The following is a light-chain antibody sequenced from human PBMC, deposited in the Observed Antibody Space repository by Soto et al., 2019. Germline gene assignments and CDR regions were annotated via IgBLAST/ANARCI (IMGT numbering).Light chain of an antibody. CDR3: QQYNNWPPDRT. CDR1: QIVGSN. V-gene: IGKV3-15*01. J-gene: IGKJ1*01. CDR2: GAS. Sequence: EIVMTQSPATLSVSPGDRAALSCRASQIVGSNLAWYQQKPGQAPRLLIYGASTRATGIPARFSGSGSGTEFTLTISSLQSEDFAIYFCQQYNNWPPDRTFGQGTKVEIK.